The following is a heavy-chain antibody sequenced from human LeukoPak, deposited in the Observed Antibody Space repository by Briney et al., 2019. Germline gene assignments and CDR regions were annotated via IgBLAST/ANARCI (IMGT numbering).Heavy chain of an antibody. Sequence: GGSLRLLCAASGFTFSRYDMRWVRQAPGKGLEWVSDISCCGGSTYYADSVKGRFTISRDNSKHTLYLQMNSLRAEDTAVYYCAKSVLRFWLQFGDNFDYWGQGTLVTVSS. D-gene: IGHD5-24*01. CDR2: ISCCGGST. CDR3: AKSVLRFWLQFGDNFDY. V-gene: IGHV3-23*01. J-gene: IGHJ4*02. CDR1: GFTFSRYD.